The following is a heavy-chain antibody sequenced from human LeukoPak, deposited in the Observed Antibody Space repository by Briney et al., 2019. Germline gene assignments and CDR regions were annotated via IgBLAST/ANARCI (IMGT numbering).Heavy chain of an antibody. J-gene: IGHJ4*02. D-gene: IGHD5-18*01. CDR3: ARAGYSYGFVQDY. V-gene: IGHV3-53*01. CDR1: GFTVSSNY. Sequence: GGSLRLSCAASGFTVSSNYMSWVRQAPGKGLEWVSVIYSGGSTYYADSVKGRFTISRDNSKNTLYLQMNSLRAEDTAVYYCARAGYSYGFVQDYWGQGTLVTVSS. CDR2: IYSGGST.